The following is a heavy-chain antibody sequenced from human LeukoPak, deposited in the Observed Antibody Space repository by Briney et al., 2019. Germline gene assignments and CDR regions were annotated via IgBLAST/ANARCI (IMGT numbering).Heavy chain of an antibody. CDR3: ARHEGRSWFDAFDI. D-gene: IGHD3-10*01. CDR1: GGSISSYY. CDR2: IYYSGST. J-gene: IGHJ3*02. Sequence: SETLSLTCTVSGGSISSYYWSWIRQPPGKGLEWIGYIYYSGSTNYKPSLKSRVTISLDTSKNQFSLKLSSVTAAYTAVYYCARHEGRSWFDAFDIWGQGTMVTVSS. V-gene: IGHV4-59*08.